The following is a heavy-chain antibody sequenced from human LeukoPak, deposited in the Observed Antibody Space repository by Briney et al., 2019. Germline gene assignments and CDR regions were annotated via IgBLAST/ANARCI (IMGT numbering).Heavy chain of an antibody. CDR3: ARDRFTIFGVVIMSGNYYYGMDV. Sequence: GASVKVSCKASGYTFTSYGISWVRQAPGQGLEWMGWISAYNGNTNYAQKLQGRVTMTTDTSTSTAYMELRSLRSDDTAVYYCARDRFTIFGVVIMSGNYYYGMDVWGQGTTVTVSS. CDR1: GYTFTSYG. V-gene: IGHV1-18*01. D-gene: IGHD3-3*01. J-gene: IGHJ6*02. CDR2: ISAYNGNT.